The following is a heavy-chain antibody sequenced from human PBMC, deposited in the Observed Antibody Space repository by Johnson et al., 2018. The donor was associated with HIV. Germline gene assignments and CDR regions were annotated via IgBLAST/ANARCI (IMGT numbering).Heavy chain of an antibody. CDR2: IWYDGTNK. D-gene: IGHD6-19*01. J-gene: IGHJ3*02. Sequence: QMQLVESGGGVVQPGRSLRLSCAASGFTFSSYAMHWVRQAPGKGLECVALIWYDGTNKYYADSVKGRFTISRDNSKNTVYLQMNSLRADDTAMYYCARRGGSGWSAFDIWGQGTIVTVSS. CDR3: ARRGGSGWSAFDI. CDR1: GFTFSSYA. V-gene: IGHV3-30*04.